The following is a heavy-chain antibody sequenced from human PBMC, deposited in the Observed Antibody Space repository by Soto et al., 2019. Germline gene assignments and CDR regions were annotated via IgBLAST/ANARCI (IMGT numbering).Heavy chain of an antibody. J-gene: IGHJ4*02. Sequence: ASVKVSCKASGYTFTSYGISWVRQAPGQGLEWMGWISAYNGNTNYAQKLQGRVTMTTDTSTSTAYMELRSLRSDDTAVYYCARGAAYCSGGSCYSSFLGYWGQGTLVTVSS. CDR3: ARGAAYCSGGSCYSSFLGY. D-gene: IGHD2-15*01. CDR2: ISAYNGNT. CDR1: GYTFTSYG. V-gene: IGHV1-18*01.